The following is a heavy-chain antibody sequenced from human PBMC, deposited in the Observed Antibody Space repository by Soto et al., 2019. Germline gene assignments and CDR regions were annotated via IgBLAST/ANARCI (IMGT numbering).Heavy chain of an antibody. CDR2: FDPEDGET. CDR3: ATSIVAMPEKNWFDP. D-gene: IGHD5-12*01. V-gene: IGHV1-24*01. J-gene: IGHJ5*02. CDR1: GYTLTELS. Sequence: ASVKVSCKVSGYTLTELSMHWVRQAPGKGLEWMGGFDPEDGETIYAQKFQGRVTMTEDTSTDTAYMELSSLRSEDTAVYYCATSIVAMPEKNWFDPWGKGTLVTVSS.